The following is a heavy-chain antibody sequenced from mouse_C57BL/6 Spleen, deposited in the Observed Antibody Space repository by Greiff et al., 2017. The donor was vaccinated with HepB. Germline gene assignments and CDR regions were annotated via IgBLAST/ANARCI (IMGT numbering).Heavy chain of an antibody. V-gene: IGHV1-55*01. CDR3: ARLIYGSEAMDY. CDR2: IYPGSGST. CDR1: GYTFTSYW. J-gene: IGHJ4*01. D-gene: IGHD1-1*01. Sequence: QVQLQQPGAELVKPGASVKMSCKASGYTFTSYWITWVKQRPGQGLEWIGDIYPGSGSTNYNEKFKSKATLTVDTSSSTAYMQLISLTSEDSAVYYCARLIYGSEAMDYWGQGTSVTVSS.